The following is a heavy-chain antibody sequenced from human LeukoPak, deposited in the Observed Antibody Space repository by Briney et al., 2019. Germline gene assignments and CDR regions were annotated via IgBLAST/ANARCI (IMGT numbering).Heavy chain of an antibody. CDR2: ITSSGSPT. Sequence: GGSLRLSCAASGFTLSTYEMTWVRQAPGKGLEWISFITSSGSPTFYADSVKGRFTIFRDTAKNTLYLQMNSLRVEDTAVYYCASSLVSWFDPWGQGTLVTVSS. CDR3: ASSLVSWFDP. J-gene: IGHJ5*02. D-gene: IGHD6-6*01. V-gene: IGHV3-48*03. CDR1: GFTLSTYE.